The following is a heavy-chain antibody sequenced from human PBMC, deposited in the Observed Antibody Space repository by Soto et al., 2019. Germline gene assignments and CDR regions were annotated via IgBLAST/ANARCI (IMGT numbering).Heavy chain of an antibody. CDR3: AKARGRAPDY. D-gene: IGHD3-10*01. CDR1: GFTFSSYG. CDR2: ISYDGSNK. J-gene: IGHJ4*02. V-gene: IGHV3-30*18. Sequence: GGSLRLSCAASGFTFSSYGMHWVRQAPGKGLEWVAVISYDGSNKYYADSVKGRFTISRDNSKNTLYLQMNSLRAEDTAVYYCAKARGRAPDYWGQGTLVTVSS.